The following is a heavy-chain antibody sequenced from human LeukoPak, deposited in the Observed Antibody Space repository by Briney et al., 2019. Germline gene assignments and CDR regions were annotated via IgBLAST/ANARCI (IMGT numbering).Heavy chain of an antibody. V-gene: IGHV1-2*02. J-gene: IGHJ4*02. CDR3: ARDGGGFHDYPFDY. CDR2: INSNSADT. D-gene: IGHD4-11*01. Sequence: GASVKVSCKTSGYSFIDYYIHWVRQAPGQGLEWMGWINSNSADTNYAQNFQGRVTMTRDTSTGTAYMELRSLRSDDTAVYYCARDGGGFHDYPFDYWGQGTLVTVSS. CDR1: GYSFIDYY.